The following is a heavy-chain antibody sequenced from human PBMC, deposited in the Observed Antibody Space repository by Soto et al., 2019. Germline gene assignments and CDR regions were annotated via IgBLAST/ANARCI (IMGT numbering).Heavy chain of an antibody. D-gene: IGHD3-10*01. CDR1: GYSFTSYG. J-gene: IGHJ4*02. CDR3: ARDLGGVPDY. V-gene: IGHV1-18*01. Sequence: QVQLVQSGAEVKKPGASVKVSCKASGYSFTSYGISWVRQAPGQGLEWMGWISAYNGNRKYAQKFQGRVTMTTDTSTSTAYMELRRLSSDDTGVYYCARDLGGVPDYWGQGTLVTVSS. CDR2: ISAYNGNR.